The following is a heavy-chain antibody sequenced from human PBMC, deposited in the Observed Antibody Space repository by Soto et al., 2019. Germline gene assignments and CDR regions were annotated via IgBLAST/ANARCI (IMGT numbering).Heavy chain of an antibody. CDR2: IIPILGIA. CDR3: ARGFVAGSSWPSDY. Sequence: QVQLVQSGAEVKKPGSSVKVSCKASGGTFSSYTISWVRQAPGQGLEWMGRIIPILGIANYAQKFQGRVTITADKYXSTAYMELSSLRSEDTAVYYCARGFVAGSSWPSDYWGQGTLVTVSS. CDR1: GGTFSSYT. D-gene: IGHD6-13*01. J-gene: IGHJ4*02. V-gene: IGHV1-69*02.